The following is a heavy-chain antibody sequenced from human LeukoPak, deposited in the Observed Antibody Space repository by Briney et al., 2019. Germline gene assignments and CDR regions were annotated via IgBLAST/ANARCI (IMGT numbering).Heavy chain of an antibody. CDR1: GCSISSSSYY. J-gene: IGHJ4*02. Sequence: KPSETLSLNCTVSGCSISSSSYYRGWIGQPPGKGLGWNGSIYCSGSTYYNPSLMSIATISVDTSTNQFFMKLRSVTAAVTAVAYCARHYGDYPLRPYFDYGGRGTLVTVSS. D-gene: IGHD4-17*01. V-gene: IGHV4-39*01. CDR2: IYCSGST. CDR3: ARHYGDYPLRPYFDY.